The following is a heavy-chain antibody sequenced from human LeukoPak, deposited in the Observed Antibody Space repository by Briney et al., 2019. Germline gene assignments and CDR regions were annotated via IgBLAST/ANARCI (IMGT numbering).Heavy chain of an antibody. V-gene: IGHV3-30*04. CDR3: AKGPESYARGAFDI. D-gene: IGHD3-10*01. CDR1: GFTFSSYA. CDR2: ISYDGSNK. J-gene: IGHJ3*02. Sequence: GGSLRLSCAASGFTFSSYAMHWVRQAPGKGLEWVAVISYDGSNKYYADSVKGRFTISRDNSKNSLYLQMNSLRAEDTALYYCAKGPESYARGAFDIWGQGTMVTVSS.